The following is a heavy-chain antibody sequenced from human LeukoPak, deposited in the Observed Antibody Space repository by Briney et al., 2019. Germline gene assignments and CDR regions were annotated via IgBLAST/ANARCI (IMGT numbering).Heavy chain of an antibody. J-gene: IGHJ6*02. CDR2: IDYNGRT. V-gene: IGHV4-59*08. CDR3: ARRGYSGLAMDV. D-gene: IGHD5-12*01. CDR1: GGSISTHF. Sequence: PSETLSLTCAVSGGSISTHFWSWVRQSSGKGLEWVGYIDYNGRTNYSPSLKSRVAISADTSKNQVSLKLSSVTAADTAMYYCARRGYSGLAMDVWGQGTTVTVSS.